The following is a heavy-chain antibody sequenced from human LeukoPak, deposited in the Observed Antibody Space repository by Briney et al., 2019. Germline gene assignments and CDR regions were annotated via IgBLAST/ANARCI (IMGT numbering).Heavy chain of an antibody. CDR3: AKGYSGYDYRTDYYGMDV. D-gene: IGHD5-12*01. CDR1: GFTFSSYG. J-gene: IGHJ6*02. CDR2: IWYDGSNK. Sequence: GRSLRLSCAASGFTFSSYGMHWVRQAPGKGLEWVAVIWYDGSNKYYADSVKGRFTISRDNSKNTLYLQMNSLRAEDTAVYYCAKGYSGYDYRTDYYGMDVWGQGTTVTVSS. V-gene: IGHV3-33*06.